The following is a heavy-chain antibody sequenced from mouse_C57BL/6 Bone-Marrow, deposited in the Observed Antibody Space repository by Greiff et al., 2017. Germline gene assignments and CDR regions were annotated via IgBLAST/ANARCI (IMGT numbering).Heavy chain of an antibody. J-gene: IGHJ4*01. CDR2: IDPSDSYT. V-gene: IGHV1-69*01. CDR3: ARGGITMDY. CDR1: GYTFTSYW. Sequence: VQLQQPGAELVMPGASVKLSCKASGYTFTSYWMHWVKQRPGQGLEWIGEIDPSDSYTNYNQKFKGKSTLTVDKSSSTAYMQLSSLTSEDSAVYYCARGGITMDYWGKGTSVTVSS. D-gene: IGHD2-4*01.